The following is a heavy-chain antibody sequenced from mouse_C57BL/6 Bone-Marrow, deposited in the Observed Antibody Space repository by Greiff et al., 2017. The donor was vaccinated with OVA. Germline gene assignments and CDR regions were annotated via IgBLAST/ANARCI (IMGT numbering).Heavy chain of an antibody. J-gene: IGHJ2*01. CDR2: FYPGSGSI. D-gene: IGHD3-2*02. CDR1: GYTFTEYT. CDR3: ARHEGGRTAQALYFDY. Sequence: VEPGASVKLSCKASGYTFTEYTIHWVKQRSGQGLEWIGWFYPGSGSIKYNEKFKDKATLTADKSSSTVYMELSRLTSEDSAVYFCARHEGGRTAQALYFDYWGQGTTLTVSS. V-gene: IGHV1-62-2*01.